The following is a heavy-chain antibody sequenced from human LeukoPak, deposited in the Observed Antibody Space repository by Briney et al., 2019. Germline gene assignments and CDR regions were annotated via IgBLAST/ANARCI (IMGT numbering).Heavy chain of an antibody. CDR1: GFIFSSHS. V-gene: IGHV3-21*01. CDR3: ARDFGRFGQSSAKLDS. Sequence: GGSLRLSCAASGFIFSSHSMDWVRQAPGKGLEWVASISSSSSYMHYADSVKGRFTISRDNAKNSLYLQMNSLKAEDTAVYYCARDFGRFGQSSAKLDSWGQGTLLTVSS. D-gene: IGHD3-10*01. J-gene: IGHJ4*02. CDR2: ISSSSSYM.